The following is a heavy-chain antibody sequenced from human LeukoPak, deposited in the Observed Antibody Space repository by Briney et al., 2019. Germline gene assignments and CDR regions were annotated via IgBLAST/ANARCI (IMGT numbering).Heavy chain of an antibody. CDR2: INPNSGGT. CDR3: ARDSSDIRSLIAH. D-gene: IGHD2-15*01. V-gene: IGHV1-2*06. CDR1: GYTFTDYY. Sequence: GASVKVSCKASGYTFTDYYIHWVRQAPGQGLEWMGRINPNSGGTNYAQKFQGRVTMTRDTSISTAYMELSRLRSDDTAFYYCARDSSDIRSLIAHWGQGTLVTVSS. J-gene: IGHJ1*01.